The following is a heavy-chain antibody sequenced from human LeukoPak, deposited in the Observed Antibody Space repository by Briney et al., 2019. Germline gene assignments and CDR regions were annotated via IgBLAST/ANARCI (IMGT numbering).Heavy chain of an antibody. CDR3: AKVLLRALDYMDV. CDR1: GFTFTSYS. Sequence: GGSLRLSCAASGFTFTSYSMNWVRQAPGKGLEWVSAISGSGGSTYYADFVKGRFTISRDNSKSTLYLQMNNLRADDTAVYYCAKVLLRALDYMDVWGKGTTVTVSS. D-gene: IGHD2-15*01. V-gene: IGHV3-23*01. J-gene: IGHJ6*03. CDR2: ISGSGGST.